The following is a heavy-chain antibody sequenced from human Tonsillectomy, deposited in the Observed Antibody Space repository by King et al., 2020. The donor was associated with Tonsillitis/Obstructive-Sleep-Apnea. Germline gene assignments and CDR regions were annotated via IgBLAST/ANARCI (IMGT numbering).Heavy chain of an antibody. Sequence: VQLQESGPGLVKPSGTLSLTCAVSGGSISSSNWWSWVRQPPGKGLEWIGEIYHSGSTNYNPSLKIRVTISIDKSKNQFSLKLSSVTAADTAVYYCARVGCSSTSCYNPNFDYWGQGTLVTVSS. CDR2: IYHSGST. D-gene: IGHD2-2*02. V-gene: IGHV4-4*02. CDR1: GGSISSSNW. J-gene: IGHJ4*02. CDR3: ARVGCSSTSCYNPNFDY.